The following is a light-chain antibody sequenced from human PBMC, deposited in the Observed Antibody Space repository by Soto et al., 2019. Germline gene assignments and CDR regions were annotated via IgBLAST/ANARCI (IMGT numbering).Light chain of an antibody. CDR1: QSVNSNY. CDR3: QQYGSSPRT. V-gene: IGKV3-20*01. Sequence: EIVLTQYPGTLSLSPGERATLSCRASQSVNSNYLAWYQHKPGQAPRLVIYCASTRATGIPDRFLGSGSGTDFSLTIRRVEPEDFAVYFCQQYGSSPRTFGQGTKLEV. CDR2: CAS. J-gene: IGKJ1*01.